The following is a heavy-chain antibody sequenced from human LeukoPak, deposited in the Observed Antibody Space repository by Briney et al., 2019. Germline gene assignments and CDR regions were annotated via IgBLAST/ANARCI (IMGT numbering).Heavy chain of an antibody. D-gene: IGHD2-15*01. CDR1: GYALTEFS. J-gene: IGHJ4*02. Sequence: ASVKVSCKVSGYALTEFSIHWVRQAPGKGPEWMGGFDPEDGEAVFAHRFQDRVSMTEDTSTDTAYMELSSLTSEDTAVYYCATRRADIVVVVAAEVWGQGPLVTVSS. CDR3: ATRRADIVVVVAAEV. V-gene: IGHV1-24*01. CDR2: FDPEDGEA.